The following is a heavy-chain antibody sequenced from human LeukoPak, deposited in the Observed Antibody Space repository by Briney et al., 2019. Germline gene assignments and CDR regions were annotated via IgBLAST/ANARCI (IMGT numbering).Heavy chain of an antibody. J-gene: IGHJ1*01. CDR2: IYYRGST. V-gene: IGHV4-39*01. D-gene: IGHD3-22*01. Sequence: SETLSLTCTISGDSISSSSYYWGWIRQPPGKGLEWIGDIYYRGSTYYSPSLKSRVSISKDTSNNQFSLTLNSVTAADTALYFCARRRHYDSTGYLDWGQGTLVTVSS. CDR3: ARRRHYDSTGYLD. CDR1: GDSISSSSYY.